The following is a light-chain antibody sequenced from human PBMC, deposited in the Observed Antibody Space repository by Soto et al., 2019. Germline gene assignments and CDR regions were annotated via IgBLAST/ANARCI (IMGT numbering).Light chain of an antibody. CDR2: EVS. CDR1: SSDVGAYNF. Sequence: QSALTQPASVSGSPGQSITISCTGTSSDVGAYNFVSWYQQFPGKAPKLMIYEVSNRPSGVSDRFSGSKSGNTASLIISGLRPEDEADYYCSSQTASGTVLFGGGTKLTVL. J-gene: IGLJ2*01. CDR3: SSQTASGTVL. V-gene: IGLV2-14*01.